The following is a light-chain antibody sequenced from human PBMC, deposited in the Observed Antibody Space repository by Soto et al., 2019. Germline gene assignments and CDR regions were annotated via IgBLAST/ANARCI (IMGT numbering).Light chain of an antibody. V-gene: IGKV3-11*01. J-gene: IGKJ4*01. CDR1: QSVSSY. CDR2: DAA. Sequence: EIVLTQSPATPSLSPGERATLSCRASQSVSSYLAWYQQKPGQAPRLLIYDAANRATGIPARFSGSGSGTDFTLTISSLEPEDFAVYYCQQRSKWPPSTFGGGTRVEIK. CDR3: QQRSKWPPST.